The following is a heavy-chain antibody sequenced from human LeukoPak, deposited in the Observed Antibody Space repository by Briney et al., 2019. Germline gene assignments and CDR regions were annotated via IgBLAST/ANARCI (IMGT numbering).Heavy chain of an antibody. D-gene: IGHD3-22*01. V-gene: IGHV3-21*01. Sequence: MTGGSLRLSCAASGFTFSTYSMNWVRQAPGKGLEWVSSISTSSSHIYYADSVKGRFTISRDNAKNSLYLQMHSLRAEDTAVYYCTRDYDEDYGGQGTLVTVSS. J-gene: IGHJ4*02. CDR1: GFTFSTYS. CDR3: TRDYDEDY. CDR2: ISTSSSHI.